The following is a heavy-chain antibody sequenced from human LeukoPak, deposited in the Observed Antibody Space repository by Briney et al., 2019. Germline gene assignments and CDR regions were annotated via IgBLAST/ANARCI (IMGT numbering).Heavy chain of an antibody. CDR1: GGTFSSYA. V-gene: IGHV1-69*05. CDR3: AGSSSSFQNWFDP. Sequence: ASVKVSCKASGGTFSSYAISWVRQAPGQGLEWMGGIIPIFGTANYAQKFQGRVTITTDESTSTAYMELSSLRSEDTAVYYCAGSSSSFQNWFDPWGQGTLVTVSS. CDR2: IIPIFGTA. J-gene: IGHJ5*02. D-gene: IGHD6-6*01.